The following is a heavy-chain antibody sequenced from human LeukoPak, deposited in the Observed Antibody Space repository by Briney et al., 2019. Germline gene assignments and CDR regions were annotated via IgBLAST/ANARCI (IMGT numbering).Heavy chain of an antibody. Sequence: GGSLRLSCAASGFTFSSYAMSWVRQAPGKGLVWVSRINSEGSSTTYADSVKGRFTISRDNAENTLYLQMNSLRVEDTAVYYCARDVGSGWYHFDNWGQGTLVTVSS. CDR2: INSEGSST. J-gene: IGHJ4*02. CDR3: ARDVGSGWYHFDN. V-gene: IGHV3-74*01. D-gene: IGHD6-19*01. CDR1: GFTFSSYA.